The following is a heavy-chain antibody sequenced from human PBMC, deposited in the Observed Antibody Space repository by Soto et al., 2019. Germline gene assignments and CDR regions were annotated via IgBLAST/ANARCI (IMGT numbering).Heavy chain of an antibody. V-gene: IGHV3-48*03. CDR2: ISSSGSTI. CDR1: GFTFSSYE. CDR3: ARDGYSSGWYVNWFDP. D-gene: IGHD6-19*01. J-gene: IGHJ5*02. Sequence: LRLSCAASGFTFSSYEMNWVRQAPWKGLEWVSYISSSGSTIYYADSVKGRFTISRDNAKNSLYLQMNSLRAEDTAVYYCARDGYSSGWYVNWFDPWGQGTLVTVS.